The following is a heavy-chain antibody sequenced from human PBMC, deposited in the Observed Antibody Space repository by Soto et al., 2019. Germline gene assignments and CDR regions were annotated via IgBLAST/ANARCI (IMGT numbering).Heavy chain of an antibody. J-gene: IGHJ6*02. CDR2: IYYSGST. Sequence: SETLSLTCTVSGGSISSGDYYWSWIRQPPGKGLEWIGYIYYSGSTYYNPSLKSRVTISVDTSKNQFSLKLSSVTATDTAVYYCARGVSGGYSYVGAGMDVWGQGTTVTVSS. V-gene: IGHV4-30-4*01. CDR3: ARGVSGGYSYVGAGMDV. CDR1: GGSISSGDYY. D-gene: IGHD5-18*01.